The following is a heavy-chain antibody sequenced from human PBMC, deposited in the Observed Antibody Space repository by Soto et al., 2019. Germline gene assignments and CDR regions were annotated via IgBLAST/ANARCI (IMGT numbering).Heavy chain of an antibody. CDR3: ARRVVGGYFDL. V-gene: IGHV4-39*01. J-gene: IGHJ2*01. CDR1: GGSISSSSYY. D-gene: IGHD2-15*01. Sequence: QLQLQESGPGLVKPSETLSLTCSVSGGSISSSSYYWGWIRQPPGKGLEWIGSIYYSGSTYYNPSLKSRVTISVDTSKNQFSLKLSSATAADTAVYYCARRVVGGYFDLWGRGTLVTVS. CDR2: IYYSGST.